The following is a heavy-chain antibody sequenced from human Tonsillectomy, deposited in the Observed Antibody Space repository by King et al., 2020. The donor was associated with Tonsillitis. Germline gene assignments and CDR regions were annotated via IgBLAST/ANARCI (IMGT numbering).Heavy chain of an antibody. CDR2: IYTSGST. CDR1: VGSISSGNYY. CDR3: ARDSPASGTKLDP. V-gene: IGHV4-61*02. J-gene: IGHJ5*01. Sequence: QLQESGPGLVKPSQTLSLTCTFSVGSISSGNYYWSWIRQPAGKGLEWIVRIYTSGSTDSKSSLKSRVTMSVDTSKNQFSLKLSSVTAADTAVYYCARDSPASGTKLDPWGQGTLV. D-gene: IGHD1-26*01.